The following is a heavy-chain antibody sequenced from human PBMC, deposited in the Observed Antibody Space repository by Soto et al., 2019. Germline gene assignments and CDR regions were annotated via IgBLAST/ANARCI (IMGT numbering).Heavy chain of an antibody. J-gene: IGHJ5*02. CDR2: ISYDGIKK. D-gene: IGHD2-8*01. CDR1: GLTFSTYS. CDR3: MSYCTSSGCAQTS. V-gene: IGHV3-30*03. Sequence: GGSLRLSCAASGLTFSTYSMHWVRQAPGKGLEWLAVISYDGIKKYYADSVKGRITISRDNSKNTLYLQMNSMGTEDTAMYYCMSYCTSSGCAQTSWGQGTLVTGSS.